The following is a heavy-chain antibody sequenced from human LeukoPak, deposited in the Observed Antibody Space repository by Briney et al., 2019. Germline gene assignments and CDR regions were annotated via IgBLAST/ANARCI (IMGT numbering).Heavy chain of an antibody. CDR3: ARAARTTVVTPGDY. D-gene: IGHD4-23*01. V-gene: IGHV1-3*04. CDR2: MNIGNGNT. Sequence: ASVKVSCKASGYTFTSFAVHWVRQAPGQRPEWMGWMNIGNGNTKYSQNIQDRITFIRDTSASTAYMELSSLRSEDTAVYYCARAARTTVVTPGDYWGQGTLVTVSS. J-gene: IGHJ4*02. CDR1: GYTFTSFA.